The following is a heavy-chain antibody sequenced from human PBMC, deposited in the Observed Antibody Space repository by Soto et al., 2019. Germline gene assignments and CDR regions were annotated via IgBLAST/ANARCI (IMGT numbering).Heavy chain of an antibody. J-gene: IGHJ5*02. CDR1: GGTFSSYA. CDR2: IIPIFGTA. V-gene: IGHV1-69*19. CDR3: ARQTGTPMVRGVIHWFDP. Sequence: QVQLVQSGAEVKKPGSSVKVSCKASGGTFSSYAISWVRQAPGQGLEWMGGIIPIFGTANYAKKFQGRVTITADESTSTAYIELSSLRAEDTAVYYCARQTGTPMVRGVIHWFDPWGQGTLVTVSS. D-gene: IGHD3-10*01.